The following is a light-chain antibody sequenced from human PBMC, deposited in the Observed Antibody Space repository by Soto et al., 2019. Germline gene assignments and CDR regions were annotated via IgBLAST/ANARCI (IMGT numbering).Light chain of an antibody. CDR1: SSDVGGYNY. CDR3: CSYAGSYTFYV. V-gene: IGLV2-11*01. Sequence: QSVLTQPRSVSGSPGQSVTISCTGTSSDVGGYNYVSWYQQYPGKAPRLMIYDVSKRPSGVPDRFSGSKSGNTASLTIFGLQAEDEADYYCCSYAGSYTFYVFGIGTKVTVL. CDR2: DVS. J-gene: IGLJ1*01.